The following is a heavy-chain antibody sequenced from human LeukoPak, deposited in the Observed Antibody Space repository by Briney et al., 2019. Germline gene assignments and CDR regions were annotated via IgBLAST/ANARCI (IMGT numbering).Heavy chain of an antibody. CDR3: ARNYYYDSSGYYYYYYMDV. Sequence: ASVKVSCKASGYTFTGYYMHWVRQAPGQGLEWMGWINPNSGGTNYAQKFQGRVTMTRDTSISTAYMELSRLRSDDTAVYYCARNYYYDSSGYYYYYYMDVWGKGTTVTVSS. V-gene: IGHV1-2*02. J-gene: IGHJ6*03. D-gene: IGHD3-22*01. CDR2: INPNSGGT. CDR1: GYTFTGYY.